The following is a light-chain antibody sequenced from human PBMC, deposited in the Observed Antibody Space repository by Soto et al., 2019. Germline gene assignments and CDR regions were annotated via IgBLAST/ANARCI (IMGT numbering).Light chain of an antibody. CDR2: RNN. J-gene: IGLJ1*01. CDR3: AAWDDSLSGLV. CDR1: SSNIGSNY. V-gene: IGLV1-47*01. Sequence: QSALTQPPSASGTPGQRVTISCSESSSNIGSNYVYWYQQLPGTAPKLLIYRNNQRPSGVPDRFSGSKSGTSASLAISGLRSEDEADYYCAAWDDSLSGLVFGTGTKVTVL.